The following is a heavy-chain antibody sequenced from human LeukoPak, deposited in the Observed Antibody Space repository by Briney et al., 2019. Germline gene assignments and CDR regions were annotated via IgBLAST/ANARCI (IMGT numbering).Heavy chain of an antibody. CDR3: ARDAESYDLWSGYSFDI. CDR1: GFTFSSYA. V-gene: IGHV3-23*01. J-gene: IGHJ3*02. Sequence: GGSLRLSCAASGFTFSSYAMSWVRQAPGKGLEWVSVISGSGGSTHYAGSVKGRFTISRDNSENTLYLQMDSLRADDTAVYYCARDAESYDLWSGYSFDIWGQGTMVTVSS. CDR2: ISGSGGST. D-gene: IGHD3-3*01.